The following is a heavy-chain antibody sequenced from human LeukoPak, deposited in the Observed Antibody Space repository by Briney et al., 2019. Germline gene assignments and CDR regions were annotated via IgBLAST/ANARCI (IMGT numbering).Heavy chain of an antibody. CDR3: ARQPYFYYYLDV. CDR1: GFTFSGFA. CDR2: ISGSGDNT. V-gene: IGHV3-23*01. Sequence: GGSLRLSCAASGFTFSGFAMSWVRRTPGKGLEWVSGISGSGDNTLYADSVKGRFTISSDNSKTMLFLHMNSLRAEDTAIYYCARQPYFYYYLDVWGKGTTVTVTS. J-gene: IGHJ6*03. D-gene: IGHD5-18*01.